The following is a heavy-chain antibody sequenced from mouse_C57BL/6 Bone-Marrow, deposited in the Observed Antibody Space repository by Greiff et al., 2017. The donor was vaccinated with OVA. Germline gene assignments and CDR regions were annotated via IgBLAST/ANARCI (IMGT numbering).Heavy chain of an antibody. CDR2: ISNGGGST. J-gene: IGHJ4*01. V-gene: IGHV5-12*01. CDR1: GFTFSDYY. Sequence: EVQLVESGGGLVQPGGSLKLSCAASGFTFSDYYMYWVRQTPEKRLEWVAYISNGGGSTYYPDTVKGRFTISRDNAKNTLYLQMNRLKSEDTAMYYCARHDYGNYDYYAMDYWGQGTSVTVSS. CDR3: ARHDYGNYDYYAMDY. D-gene: IGHD2-1*01.